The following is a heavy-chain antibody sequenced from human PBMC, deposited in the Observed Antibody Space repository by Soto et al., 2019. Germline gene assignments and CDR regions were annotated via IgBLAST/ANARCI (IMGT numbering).Heavy chain of an antibody. CDR1: GVSVSSYT. V-gene: IGHV4-4*07. CDR3: TRDGMTTGDT. Sequence: SETLSLTCLVSGVSVSSYTWSWVRQPANKGLEWIGRVFSSVSATYSPSLKSRVRISMDTPENRISLKLDSVTAADAGVYDCTRDGMTTGDTWGPGTLVTVSS. D-gene: IGHD2-21*02. CDR2: VFSSVSA. J-gene: IGHJ4*02.